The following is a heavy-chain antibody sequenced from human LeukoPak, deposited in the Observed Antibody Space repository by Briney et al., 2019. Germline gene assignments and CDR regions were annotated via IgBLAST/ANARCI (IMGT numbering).Heavy chain of an antibody. D-gene: IGHD5-24*01. CDR2: IYNSGST. V-gene: IGHV4-39*02. CDR3: ARDGYNPIDY. J-gene: IGHJ4*02. Sequence: SETLSLTCTVSGGSISSSSYYWGWIRQPPGKGLEWIGTIYNSGSTYYNPSLKSQLTISVDTSKNQFSLKLSSVTAADTAVYYCARDGYNPIDYWGQGTLVTVSS. CDR1: GGSISSSSYY.